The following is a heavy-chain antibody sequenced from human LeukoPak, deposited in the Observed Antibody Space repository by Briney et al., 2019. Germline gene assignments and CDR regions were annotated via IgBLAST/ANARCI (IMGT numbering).Heavy chain of an antibody. D-gene: IGHD2-15*01. CDR3: ARDLPYCSGGSCST. Sequence: SEALSLTCTVSGGSISSYYWSWIRQPPGKGPEWIGYIYYSGSTNYNPSLKSRVTISVDTPKNQFSLKLSSATAADTAVYYCARDLPYCSGGSCSTWGQGTLVTVSS. CDR2: IYYSGST. CDR1: GGSISSYY. J-gene: IGHJ5*02. V-gene: IGHV4-59*01.